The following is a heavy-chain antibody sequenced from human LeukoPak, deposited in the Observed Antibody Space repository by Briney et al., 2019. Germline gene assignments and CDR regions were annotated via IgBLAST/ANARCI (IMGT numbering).Heavy chain of an antibody. CDR1: GYTLTELS. V-gene: IGHV1-24*01. CDR3: ATDPRPWDPGTDPWELLK. J-gene: IGHJ4*02. CDR2: FDPEDGET. D-gene: IGHD1-26*01. Sequence: ASVKVSCKVSGYTLTELSMHWVRQAPGKGLEWMGGFDPEDGETIYAQKFQGRVTMTEDTSTDTAYMEPSSLRSEDTAVYYCATDPRPWDPGTDPWELLKWGQGTLVTVSS.